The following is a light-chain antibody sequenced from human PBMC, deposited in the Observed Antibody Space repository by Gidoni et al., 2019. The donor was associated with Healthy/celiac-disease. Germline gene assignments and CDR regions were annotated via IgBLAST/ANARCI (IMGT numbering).Light chain of an antibody. V-gene: IGKV1-5*03. CDR2: KAS. J-gene: IGKJ2*01. CDR3: QQYNSYTRPYT. CDR1: QSISSW. Sequence: DIQMTQSPSTLSASVGDRVTITCRASQSISSWLAWYQQKPGKAPKLLIYKASSLESGVPSRFSGSGSGTEFTLTISSLQPDDFATYYCQQYNSYTRPYTFGPGTKLEIK.